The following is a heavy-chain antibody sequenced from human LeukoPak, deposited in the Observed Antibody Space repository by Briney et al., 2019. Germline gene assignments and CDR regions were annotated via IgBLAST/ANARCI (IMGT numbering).Heavy chain of an antibody. D-gene: IGHD3-9*01. J-gene: IGHJ5*02. CDR3: AYWLSTVGWFDP. CDR2: INHSAST. V-gene: IGHV4-34*01. CDR1: GGSFSGYY. Sequence: PSETLPLTCAVYGGSFSGYYWSWIRQPPGKGLEWIGEINHSASTNYNPSLKSRVTISVDTSKNQFSLKLSSVTAADTAVYYCAYWLSTVGWFDPWGQGTLVTVSS.